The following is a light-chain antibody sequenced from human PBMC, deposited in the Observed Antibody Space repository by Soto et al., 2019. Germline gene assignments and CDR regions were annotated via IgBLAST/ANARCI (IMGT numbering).Light chain of an antibody. CDR1: QSVSSSY. CDR2: GAS. V-gene: IGKV3-20*01. CDR3: QQYGSSPYT. J-gene: IGKJ2*01. Sequence: EIVLTQSPGTLSLSPGERATLSCRASQSVSSSYVAWYQQQPGQAPRLLIYGASSTATGTPDRFSGSGSGTDFTLTISRLDPEDFAVYYCQQYGSSPYTFGQGTKLEIK.